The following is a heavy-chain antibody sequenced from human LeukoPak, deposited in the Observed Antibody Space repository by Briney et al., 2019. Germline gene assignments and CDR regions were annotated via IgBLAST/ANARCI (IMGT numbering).Heavy chain of an antibody. V-gene: IGHV1-18*01. D-gene: IGHD2-21*02. CDR3: ARDQCGGDCYARAFDI. CDR1: GGAFSSYS. CDR2: ISAYNGNT. J-gene: IGHJ3*02. Sequence: ASVKVSCKASGGAFSSYSMTWVRQAPGQGLEWMGWISAYNGNTNYAQKLQGRVTMTTDTSTSTAYMELRSLRSDDTAVYYCARDQCGGDCYARAFDIWGQGTMVTVSS.